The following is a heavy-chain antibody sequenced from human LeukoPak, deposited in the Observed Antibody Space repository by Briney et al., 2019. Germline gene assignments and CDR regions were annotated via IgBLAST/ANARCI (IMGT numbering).Heavy chain of an antibody. J-gene: IGHJ4*02. CDR3: ARRDWNDSYPFDY. CDR2: IDSSSTTI. V-gene: IGHV3-48*01. CDR1: GFTFSSYS. Sequence: GGSLRLSCAASGFTFSSYSMNWVRQAPGKGLEWLSYIDSSSTTIYYADSVKGRFTISGDNARNSLYLQMHSLRAEDTAVYYCARRDWNDSYPFDYWGQGTLVTVSS. D-gene: IGHD1-1*01.